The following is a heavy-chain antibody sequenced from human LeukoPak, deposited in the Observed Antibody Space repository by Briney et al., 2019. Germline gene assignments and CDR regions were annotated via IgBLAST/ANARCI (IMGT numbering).Heavy chain of an antibody. V-gene: IGHV4-4*07. CDR2: IYTSGST. J-gene: IGHJ5*02. CDR3: ARVRSSRHVGCWFDP. CDR1: GGSISSYY. D-gene: IGHD2-2*01. Sequence: SETLSLTCTVSGGSISSYYWSWIRQPAGKGLEWIGRIYTSGSTNYNPSLKSRVTMSVDTSKNQFSLKLSSVTAADTAVYYCARVRSSRHVGCWFDPWGQGTLVTVSS.